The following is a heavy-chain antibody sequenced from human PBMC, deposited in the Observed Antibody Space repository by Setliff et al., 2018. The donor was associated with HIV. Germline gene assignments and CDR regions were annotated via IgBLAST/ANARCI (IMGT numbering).Heavy chain of an antibody. CDR3: ARGFTIFGVGFSADPTGNWFDP. Sequence: SETLSLTCAVYGGSFSGFYWSWIRQAPGKGLEWIGEINHSGKTNYNPSLKSRITLSVDTSENQFALKLASVTASDTAVYYCARGFTIFGVGFSADPTGNWFDPWGQGTLVTVSS. V-gene: IGHV4-34*01. CDR1: GGSFSGFY. CDR2: INHSGKT. D-gene: IGHD3-3*01. J-gene: IGHJ5*02.